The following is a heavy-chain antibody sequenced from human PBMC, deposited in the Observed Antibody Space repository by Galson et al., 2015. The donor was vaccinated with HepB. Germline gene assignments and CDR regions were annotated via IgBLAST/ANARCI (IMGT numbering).Heavy chain of an antibody. CDR2: INDRGVNT. D-gene: IGHD6-6*01. CDR3: AKRVEYASSSAYFDY. Sequence: SLRLSCAAPGFTFSTYGMSWVRQAPGKGLEWVSAINDRGVNTYYADSVKGRFTISRDNSKNTLYLQMSSLRAEDTAVYYCAKRVEYASSSAYFDYWGQGTLVTVSS. J-gene: IGHJ4*02. CDR1: GFTFSTYG. V-gene: IGHV3-23*01.